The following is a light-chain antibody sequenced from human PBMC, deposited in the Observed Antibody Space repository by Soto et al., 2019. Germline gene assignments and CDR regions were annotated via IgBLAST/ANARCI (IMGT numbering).Light chain of an antibody. Sequence: EVVMTQSPGTLSVAPGEGATVSCRTSQSVSSHLAWYQHKPGQAPRVIIYDASTLASGVPSRFSGSGSGTDFTLTISSLQPDDFATYYCQQSDSYSLTFGGGTKVDIK. CDR3: QQSDSYSLT. CDR2: DAS. CDR1: QSVSSH. V-gene: IGKV3D-15*01. J-gene: IGKJ4*01.